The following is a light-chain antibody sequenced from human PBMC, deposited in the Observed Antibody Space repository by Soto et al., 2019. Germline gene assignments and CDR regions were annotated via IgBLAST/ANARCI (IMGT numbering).Light chain of an antibody. Sequence: DIQMTQSPSSLSASVGDRVTITCRASQGIRNELGWYQQKPWKAPKRLIYAAYSLQRGVPSRFSGSGSETEFTLTISSLQPEDFATYFCLQHSSYPPTFGQGTRLEVK. CDR2: AAY. CDR1: QGIRNE. J-gene: IGKJ1*01. V-gene: IGKV1-17*01. CDR3: LQHSSYPPT.